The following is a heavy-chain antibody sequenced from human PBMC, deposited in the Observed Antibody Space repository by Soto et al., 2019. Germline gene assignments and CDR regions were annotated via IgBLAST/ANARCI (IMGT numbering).Heavy chain of an antibody. CDR2: INPNSGGT. D-gene: IGHD5-18*01. CDR1: GYTFTGYY. J-gene: IGHJ6*02. V-gene: IGHV1-2*04. Sequence: ASVKGSCKASGYTFTGYYMHWVRQAPGQGLEWMGWINPNSGGTNYAQKFQGWVTMTRDTSISTAYMELSRLRSDDTAVYYCAREGSTATDYYYYGMDVWGQGTTVTVSS. CDR3: AREGSTATDYYYYGMDV.